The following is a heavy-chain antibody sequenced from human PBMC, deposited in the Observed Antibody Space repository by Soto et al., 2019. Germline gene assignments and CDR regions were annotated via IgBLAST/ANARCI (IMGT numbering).Heavy chain of an antibody. CDR2: ISRNGDTT. CDR3: AKGGGYCSGGSCNVSPGSD. CDR1: GFTFRSYA. D-gene: IGHD2-15*01. V-gene: IGHV3-23*01. Sequence: GGSLRLSCAASGFTFRSYAMSWVRQVPGKGLEWVSAISRNGDTTYYEDSVKGRFTISRDNSKNTLYLEMNSLRAEDTAIYYCAKGGGYCSGGSCNVSPGSDWGQGTLVTVSS. J-gene: IGHJ4*02.